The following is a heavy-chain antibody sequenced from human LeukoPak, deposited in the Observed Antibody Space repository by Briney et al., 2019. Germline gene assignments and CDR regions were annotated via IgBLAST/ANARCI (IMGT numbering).Heavy chain of an antibody. CDR1: GYTFTGYY. J-gene: IGHJ3*02. Sequence: GASVKVSCKASGYTFTGYYMHWVRQAPGQGLEWMGWINPNSGGTNFAQKLQGRVTMTRDTSISTAYMEVSRLTSDDTAVYYCARAGDLRRPRGPQPGHDAFDIWGQGTTVTVSS. CDR3: ARAGDLRRPRGPQPGHDAFDI. V-gene: IGHV1-2*02. CDR2: INPNSGGT. D-gene: IGHD1-14*01.